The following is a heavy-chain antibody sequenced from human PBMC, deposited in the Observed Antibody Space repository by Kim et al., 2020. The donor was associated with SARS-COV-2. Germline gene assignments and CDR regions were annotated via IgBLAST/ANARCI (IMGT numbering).Heavy chain of an antibody. V-gene: IGHV5-10-1*01. J-gene: IGHJ5*02. CDR2: IDPSDSYT. CDR1: GYSFTSYW. Sequence: GESLKSSCKGSGYSFTSYWISWVRQMPGKGLEWMGRIDPSDSYTNYSPSFQGHVTISADKSISTAYLQWSSLKASDTARYYCARLTYDILTGYPNWFDPWGQGTLVTVSS. D-gene: IGHD3-9*01. CDR3: ARLTYDILTGYPNWFDP.